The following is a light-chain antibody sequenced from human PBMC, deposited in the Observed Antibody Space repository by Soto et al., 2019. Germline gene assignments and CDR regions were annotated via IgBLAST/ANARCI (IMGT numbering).Light chain of an antibody. J-gene: IGKJ5*01. CDR1: QSINSW. CDR3: QQYNSYSIN. Sequence: DIQMTQSPSTLSASVGDRVTITCRASQSINSWLAWYQQKPGKAPKLLIYKASSLQSGVPSRFSGRGSGTEFTLTISSLQPDDFATYYCQQYNSYSINFGQGTRLEIK. V-gene: IGKV1-5*03. CDR2: KAS.